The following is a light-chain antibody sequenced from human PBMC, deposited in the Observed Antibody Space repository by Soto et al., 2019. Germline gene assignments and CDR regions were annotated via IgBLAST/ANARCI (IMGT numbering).Light chain of an antibody. J-gene: IGKJ5*01. V-gene: IGKV3-20*01. Sequence: EIVLTQSPGTLSLSPGERANLSCRASQSVSSSYLAWYQQKPGQAPRLLIYGASSRATGIPDRFSGSGSGTDFTLTITRLEPEDFAVYYCQQYDYPPITFGQGTRLEIK. CDR2: GAS. CDR3: QQYDYPPIT. CDR1: QSVSSSY.